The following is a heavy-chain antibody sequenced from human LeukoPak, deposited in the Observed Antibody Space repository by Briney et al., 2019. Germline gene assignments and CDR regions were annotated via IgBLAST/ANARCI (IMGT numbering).Heavy chain of an antibody. J-gene: IGHJ4*02. Sequence: GRSLRLSCAASGFTFSSYGMHWVRQAPGKGLEWVAVIWYDGSNKYYADSVKGRFTISRDNSKNTLYLQMNSLRAEDTAVYYCARDQPGPRTLDCWGQGTLVTVSS. CDR1: GFTFSSYG. D-gene: IGHD1-14*01. V-gene: IGHV3-33*01. CDR2: IWYDGSNK. CDR3: ARDQPGPRTLDC.